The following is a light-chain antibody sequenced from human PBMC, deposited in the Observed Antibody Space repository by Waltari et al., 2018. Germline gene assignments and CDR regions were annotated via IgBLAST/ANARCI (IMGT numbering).Light chain of an antibody. CDR1: QSVSRNY. J-gene: IGKJ4*01. V-gene: IGKV3-20*01. CDR3: QQYDGIVLT. Sequence: EIVLTQSPGTLSLSPGERATLSCRASQSVSRNYLNWYQKKPGQPPRLRIHGASSRATGIPDRFSGSGSGTDFTLTISRLEPADLAVYYCQQYDGIVLTFGGGTKV. CDR2: GAS.